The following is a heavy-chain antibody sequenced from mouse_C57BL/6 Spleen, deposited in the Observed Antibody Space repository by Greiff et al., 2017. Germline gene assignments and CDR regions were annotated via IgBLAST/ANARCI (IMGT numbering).Heavy chain of an antibody. CDR1: GYTFTDYE. J-gene: IGHJ1*03. CDR3: TRPSSYWYFDV. Sequence: QVQLKQSGAELVRPGASVTLSCKASGYTFTDYEMHWVKQTPVHGLEWIGAIDPETGGTAYNQKFKGKAILTADKSSSTAYMELRSLTSEDSAVYYCTRPSSYWYFDVWGTGTTVTVSS. D-gene: IGHD2-10*02. CDR2: IDPETGGT. V-gene: IGHV1-15*01.